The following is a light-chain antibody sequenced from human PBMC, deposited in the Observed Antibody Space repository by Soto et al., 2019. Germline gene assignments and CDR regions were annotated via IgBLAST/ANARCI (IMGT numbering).Light chain of an antibody. J-gene: IGLJ2*01. CDR1: SSNIGSNT. CDR2: SNN. V-gene: IGLV1-44*01. CDR3: AAWDDSLKGVV. Sequence: QSVVTQAPSASGTPGQRVTIFCSGSSSNIGSNTVNWYQQLPGTAPKLLIYSNNQRPSGVPDRFSGSKSGTSASLAISGLQSEDETDYYCAAWDDSLKGVVFGGGTKLTVL.